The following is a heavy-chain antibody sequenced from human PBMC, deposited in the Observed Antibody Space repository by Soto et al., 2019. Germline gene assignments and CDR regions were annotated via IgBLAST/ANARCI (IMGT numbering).Heavy chain of an antibody. CDR3: AGQYSYGSYGMDV. Sequence: PSGTLSLTCTVSGGSISSYYWSWIRQPPGKGLEWIGYIYYSGSTNYNPSLKSRVTISVDTSKNQFSLKLSSVTAADTAVYYCAGQYSYGSYGMDVWGQGTTVTVSS. V-gene: IGHV4-59*08. CDR2: IYYSGST. D-gene: IGHD5-18*01. CDR1: GGSISSYY. J-gene: IGHJ6*02.